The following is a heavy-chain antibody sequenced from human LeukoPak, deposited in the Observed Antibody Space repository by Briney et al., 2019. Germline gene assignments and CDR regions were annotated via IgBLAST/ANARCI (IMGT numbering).Heavy chain of an antibody. D-gene: IGHD6-19*01. CDR2: ISRSGDIT. CDR1: GFTFSTYG. V-gene: IGHV3-23*01. Sequence: PGGSLRLSCAASGFTFSTYGMNWVRQAPGKGLEWVSTISRSGDITYYADSVKGRFTISRDNSKNTLYLQMNSLRAEDTAIYHCATGSTAVAGTKYWGQGILVTVSS. CDR3: ATGSTAVAGTKY. J-gene: IGHJ4*02.